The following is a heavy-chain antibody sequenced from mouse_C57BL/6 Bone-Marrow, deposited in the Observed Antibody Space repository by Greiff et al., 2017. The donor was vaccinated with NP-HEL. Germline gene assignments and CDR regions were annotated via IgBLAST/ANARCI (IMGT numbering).Heavy chain of an antibody. CDR1: GYTFTDYY. V-gene: IGHV1-75*01. D-gene: IGHD1-1*01. Sequence: VQLQQSGPELVKPGASVKISCKASGYTFTDYYINWVKQRPGQGLEWIGWIFPGSGSTYYNEKFKGKATLTVDKSSSTAYMLLSSLTSEYSAVYFCARSHYGSRRYFDVWGTGTTVTVSS. J-gene: IGHJ1*03. CDR3: ARSHYGSRRYFDV. CDR2: IFPGSGST.